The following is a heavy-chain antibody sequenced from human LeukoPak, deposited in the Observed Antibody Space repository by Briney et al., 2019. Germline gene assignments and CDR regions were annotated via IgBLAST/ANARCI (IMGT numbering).Heavy chain of an antibody. CDR2: IYWGDDK. CDR3: AHTNISSSCGY. Sequence: SGLTLVKPTQTLTLTCTFSGFSLSTSGVGVGWIRQPPGKALEWLALIYWGDDKRYSPSLKGRLTITKDTSKNQVVLTMTNMDPVDTATYYCAHTNISSSCGYWGQGTLVTVSS. J-gene: IGHJ4*02. CDR1: GFSLSTSGVG. V-gene: IGHV2-5*02. D-gene: IGHD6-13*01.